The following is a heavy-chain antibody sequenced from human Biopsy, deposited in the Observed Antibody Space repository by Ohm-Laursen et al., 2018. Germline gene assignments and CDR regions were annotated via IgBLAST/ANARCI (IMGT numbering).Heavy chain of an antibody. D-gene: IGHD4-11*01. V-gene: IGHV4-59*02. CDR1: GDSVTKYY. J-gene: IGHJ6*02. CDR2: IYYSVMT. Sequence: SDTLSLTCAVSGDSVTKYYWSWIRQPPGKGLEWIGHIYYSVMTNYNPSLQSRVSISVDTSRNQVSLTLSSVTAADTAVYYCARDSGILNYGNFKYYHYYGMDVGGQGTMVTASS. CDR3: ARDSGILNYGNFKYYHYYGMDV.